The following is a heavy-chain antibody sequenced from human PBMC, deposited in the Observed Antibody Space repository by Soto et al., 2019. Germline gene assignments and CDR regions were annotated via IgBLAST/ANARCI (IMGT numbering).Heavy chain of an antibody. D-gene: IGHD5-18*01. CDR2: ISHSGST. Sequence: PSETLSLTCAVFGGSISSGGYSWSWIRQPPGKGLEWIGYISHSGSTYYNPSLKSRVTISLDRSKNQFSLKLSSVTAADTAVYYCARDHPHSYGIYYFDYWGQGTLVTVSS. CDR1: GGSISSGGYS. J-gene: IGHJ4*02. V-gene: IGHV4-30-2*01. CDR3: ARDHPHSYGIYYFDY.